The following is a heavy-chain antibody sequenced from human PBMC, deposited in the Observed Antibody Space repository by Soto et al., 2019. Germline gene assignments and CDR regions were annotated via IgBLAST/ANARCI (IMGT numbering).Heavy chain of an antibody. Sequence: GGSLRLSCAAAGVTFSSYAMHWVRQAPGKGLEWVAVISYDGSNKYYADSVKGRFTISRDNSKNTLYLQMNSLRAEDTAVYYCARDSEAAVALDYWGQGTLVTVSS. V-gene: IGHV3-30-3*01. CDR3: ARDSEAAVALDY. CDR1: GVTFSSYA. J-gene: IGHJ4*02. D-gene: IGHD6-19*01. CDR2: ISYDGSNK.